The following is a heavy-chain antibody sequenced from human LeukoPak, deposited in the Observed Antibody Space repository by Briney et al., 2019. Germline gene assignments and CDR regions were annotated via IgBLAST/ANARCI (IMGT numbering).Heavy chain of an antibody. CDR2: IKSKTDGGTP. CDR1: GFTFSNAW. Sequence: GGSLRLSCVASGFTFSNAWMSWVRQAPGKGLERVGRIKSKTDGGTPDYAAPVKGRFTISRDDSKNTLYLQMNSLKTEDTAVYYCTTSGYSYGMPFDYWGQGTLVTVSS. D-gene: IGHD5-18*01. CDR3: TTSGYSYGMPFDY. V-gene: IGHV3-15*01. J-gene: IGHJ4*02.